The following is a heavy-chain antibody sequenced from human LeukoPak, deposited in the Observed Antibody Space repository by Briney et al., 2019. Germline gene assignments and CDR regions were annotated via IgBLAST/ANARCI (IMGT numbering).Heavy chain of an antibody. Sequence: ASVKVSCKASGYTFTGYYMHWVRQAPGQGLEWMGWINPNSGGTNYAQKFQGRVTMTRDTSISTAYMELSRLRSDDTAVYYCARGAMLYIADRPFDYWGQGTLVTVSS. CDR2: INPNSGGT. D-gene: IGHD6-6*01. CDR3: ARGAMLYIADRPFDY. J-gene: IGHJ4*02. CDR1: GYTFTGYY. V-gene: IGHV1-2*02.